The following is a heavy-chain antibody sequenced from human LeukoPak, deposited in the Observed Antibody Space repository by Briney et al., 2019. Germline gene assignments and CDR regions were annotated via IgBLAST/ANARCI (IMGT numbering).Heavy chain of an antibody. CDR3: ARGPLPTSITIFGLVWFDP. CDR2: INPNSGGT. D-gene: IGHD3-9*01. Sequence: ASVKVSCKASGYTFTGYYMHWVRQAPGQGLEWMGWINPNSGGTNYAQKFQGRVTMTRDTSISTAYMELSRLRSDDTAVYYCARGPLPTSITIFGLVWFDPWGQGTLVTVSS. CDR1: GYTFTGYY. V-gene: IGHV1-2*02. J-gene: IGHJ5*02.